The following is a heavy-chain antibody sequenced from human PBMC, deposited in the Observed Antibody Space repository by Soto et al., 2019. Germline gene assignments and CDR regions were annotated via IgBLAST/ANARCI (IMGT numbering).Heavy chain of an antibody. CDR2: ISAYNGNT. CDR1: GYTFNTYD. V-gene: IGHV1-18*01. CDR3: ASYSNPHYYYYMDV. D-gene: IGHD4-4*01. Sequence: ASVKVSCKSSGYTFNTYDISWVRQAPGQGLEWMGRISAYNGNTNYAERLQGRVTMTTDTSTSTAYMELRSLRSDDKAVYYCASYSNPHYYYYMDVWGKGTTVTVSS. J-gene: IGHJ6*03.